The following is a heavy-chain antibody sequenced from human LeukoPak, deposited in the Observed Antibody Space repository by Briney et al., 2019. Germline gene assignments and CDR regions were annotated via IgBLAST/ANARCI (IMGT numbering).Heavy chain of an antibody. Sequence: GASVKVSCKASGYTFTGYYMHWVRQAPGQGLEWMGRINPNSGGTNYAQKFQGRVTMTRDTSISTAYMELSRLRSDDTAVYYCARDGRFGELLSDVDYWGQGTLVTVSS. D-gene: IGHD3-10*01. CDR3: ARDGRFGELLSDVDY. CDR2: INPNSGGT. J-gene: IGHJ4*02. V-gene: IGHV1-2*06. CDR1: GYTFTGYY.